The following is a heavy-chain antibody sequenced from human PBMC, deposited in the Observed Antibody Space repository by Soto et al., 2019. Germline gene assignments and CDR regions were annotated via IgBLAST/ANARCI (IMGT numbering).Heavy chain of an antibody. D-gene: IGHD5-18*01. CDR2: IYYSGST. V-gene: IGHV4-31*03. J-gene: IGHJ4*02. CDR1: GGSISRGGYY. Sequence: QVQLQESGPGLVKPSQTLSLTCTVSGGSISRGGYYWGWIRQHPGKGLEWIGYIYYSGSTYSNPSLKSRVTISVDTSKNQFSLKLSSVSAADTAVYYCARDLRGYGTVDYWGQGTLVTVSS. CDR3: ARDLRGYGTVDY.